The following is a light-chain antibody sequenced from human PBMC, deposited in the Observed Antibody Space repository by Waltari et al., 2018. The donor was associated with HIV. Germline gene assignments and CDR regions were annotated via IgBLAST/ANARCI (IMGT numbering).Light chain of an antibody. CDR2: GVY. CDR1: SSDIGGYDF. J-gene: IGLJ3*02. V-gene: IGLV2-8*01. CDR3: SSYAGNYNLV. Sequence: QSALTQPPSASGSPGQSVTISCTGSSSDIGGYDFVSWFQQHPGKAPKLVIYGVYTRPPGVPDRVSGSKSGNTASLTVSGLQAEDEAYYHCSSYAGNYNLVFGGGTKLTVL.